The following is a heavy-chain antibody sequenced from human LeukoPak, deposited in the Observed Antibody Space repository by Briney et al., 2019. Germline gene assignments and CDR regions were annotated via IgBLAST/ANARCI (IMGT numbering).Heavy chain of an antibody. Sequence: GSLRLSCAASGFTFSSYSMNWVRQAPGKGLEWVSSISSSSSYIYYADSVKGRFTISRDNAKNSLYLQMNSLRAEDTAVYYCARDSSGSYSIDYWGQGTLVTVSS. D-gene: IGHD1-26*01. V-gene: IGHV3-21*01. CDR3: ARDSSGSYSIDY. CDR1: GFTFSSYS. J-gene: IGHJ4*02. CDR2: ISSSSSYI.